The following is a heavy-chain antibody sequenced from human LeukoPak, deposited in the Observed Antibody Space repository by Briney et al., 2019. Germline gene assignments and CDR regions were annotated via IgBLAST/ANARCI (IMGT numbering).Heavy chain of an antibody. Sequence: ASVKVSCKASGYTFTSYGISWVRQAPGQGLEWMGWISAYNGNTNYAQKLQGRVTMTTDTSTSTAYMEQRSLRSDDTAVYYCARDRVIAVAGNSHDYWGQGTLVTVSS. J-gene: IGHJ4*02. CDR2: ISAYNGNT. D-gene: IGHD6-19*01. CDR1: GYTFTSYG. CDR3: ARDRVIAVAGNSHDY. V-gene: IGHV1-18*01.